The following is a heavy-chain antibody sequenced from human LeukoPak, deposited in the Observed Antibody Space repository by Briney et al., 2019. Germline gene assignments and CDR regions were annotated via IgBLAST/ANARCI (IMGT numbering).Heavy chain of an antibody. V-gene: IGHV3-64*01. CDR3: ARVGPRWAFDI. Sequence: PGGSLRLSCAASGFTFSSYAMHWVRKAPGKGLEYVSAISSNGGSTYYANSVKGRFTISRDNSKNTLYLQMGSLRAEDMAVYYCARVGPRWAFDIWGQGTMVTVSS. CDR1: GFTFSSYA. D-gene: IGHD5-24*01. J-gene: IGHJ3*02. CDR2: ISSNGGST.